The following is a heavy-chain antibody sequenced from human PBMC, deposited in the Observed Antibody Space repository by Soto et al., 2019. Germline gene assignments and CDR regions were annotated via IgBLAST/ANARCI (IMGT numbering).Heavy chain of an antibody. J-gene: IGHJ6*02. D-gene: IGHD1-1*01. CDR3: ARDLGLGRTTGMTGRGGRSYDIDTDV. CDR1: AYTFTSYD. CDR2: ISAYNGNT. Sequence: ASVKVSCKTSAYTFTSYDISWVRQAPGQRLEWMGWISAYNGNTNYAQKLQGRVTMTTDTSTSTAYMELRSLRSDDTAVYYCARDLGLGRTTGMTGRGGRSYDIDTDVWGQGPTVTV. V-gene: IGHV1-18*01.